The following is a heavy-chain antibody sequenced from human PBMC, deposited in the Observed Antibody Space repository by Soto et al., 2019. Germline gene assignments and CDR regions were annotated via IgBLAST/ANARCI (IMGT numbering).Heavy chain of an antibody. J-gene: IGHJ1*01. V-gene: IGHV3-30-3*01. Sequence: QETGKGLEWVAVISYDGSNKYYADSVKGRFTISRDNSKNTLYLQMNSLRAEDTAVYYCAEAVIRYSISFEGYWGQGTLVTVTS. CDR3: AEAVIRYSISFEGY. CDR2: ISYDGSNK. D-gene: IGHD3-3*02.